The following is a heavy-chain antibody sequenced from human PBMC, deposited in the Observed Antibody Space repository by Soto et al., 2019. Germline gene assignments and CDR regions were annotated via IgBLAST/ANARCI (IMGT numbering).Heavy chain of an antibody. CDR1: GDSFTSYT. CDR2: IIPNLNLA. D-gene: IGHD3-22*01. CDR3: ARVVKESSGWQYYFDL. J-gene: IGHJ4*02. V-gene: IGHV1-69*02. Sequence: QVRLVQSGAEVKKPGFSVKVSCKASGDSFTSYTFHWVRQAPGQGLEWMGRIIPNLNLANYAQRFEGRVTITADRSTNTAYMELHSLTSGDTAMYYCARVVKESSGWQYYFDLWGQGTLVTVSS.